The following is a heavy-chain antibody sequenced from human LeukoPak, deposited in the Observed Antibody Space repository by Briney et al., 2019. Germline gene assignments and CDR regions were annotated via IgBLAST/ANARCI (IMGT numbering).Heavy chain of an antibody. D-gene: IGHD3-10*01. CDR1: GYTFTSYA. Sequence: ASVKVSCTASGYTFTSYATHWVRQAPGQRLEWMGWINAGNGNTKYSQKFQGRVTITRDTSASTAYMELSSLRSEDTAVYYCAREYYYGSGSYYNGIRYWGQGTLVTVSS. CDR3: AREYYYGSGSYYNGIRY. V-gene: IGHV1-3*01. CDR2: INAGNGNT. J-gene: IGHJ4*02.